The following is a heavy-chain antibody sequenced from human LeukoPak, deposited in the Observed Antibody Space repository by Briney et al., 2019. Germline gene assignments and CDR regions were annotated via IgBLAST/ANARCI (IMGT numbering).Heavy chain of an antibody. CDR1: GFTFSSYG. Sequence: PGGSLRLSCAASGFTFSSYGMHWVRQAPGKGLEWVAVISYDGSNKYYADSVKGRFTISRDNSKNTLYLQMNSLRAEDTAVYYCAKDLDYGDYAAGDYWGQGTPVTVSS. J-gene: IGHJ4*02. CDR3: AKDLDYGDYAAGDY. D-gene: IGHD4-17*01. V-gene: IGHV3-30*18. CDR2: ISYDGSNK.